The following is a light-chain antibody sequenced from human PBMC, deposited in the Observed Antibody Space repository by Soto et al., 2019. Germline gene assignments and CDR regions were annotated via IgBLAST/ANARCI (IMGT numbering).Light chain of an antibody. J-gene: IGKJ5*01. V-gene: IGKV1-9*01. CDR1: QGISSY. CDR3: QQHNSYPIT. CDR2: AAS. Sequence: IWLNESRSVLSATVGYSLTISCQASQGISSYLAWYQQNPGKAPKVLIYAASTLQSGVPSRFSGSGSGTEFTLTISSLQHEDFATYYCQQHNSYPITFGRGTRLEIK.